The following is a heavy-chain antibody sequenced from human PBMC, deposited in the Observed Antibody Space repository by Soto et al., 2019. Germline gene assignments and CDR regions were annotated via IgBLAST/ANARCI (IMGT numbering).Heavy chain of an antibody. J-gene: IGHJ4*02. CDR2: ITPSSGTT. D-gene: IGHD1-1*01. CDR3: VRGDNWNDEASDY. Sequence: ASVKVSCKASGYTFTDYYMHWVRQAPGQGLEWMGIITPSSGTTTYAPKFQGRVTMTRDTSTSTLFMELSSLRSEDTAVYYCVRGDNWNDEASDYWGQGTLVTVSS. V-gene: IGHV1-46*01. CDR1: GYTFTDYY.